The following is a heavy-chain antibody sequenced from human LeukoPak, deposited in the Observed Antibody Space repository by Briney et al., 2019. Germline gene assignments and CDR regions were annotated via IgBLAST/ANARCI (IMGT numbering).Heavy chain of an antibody. CDR2: INHSGST. Sequence: SETLSLTCAVYGGSFSGYYWSWIRQPPGKGLEWIGEINHSGSTNYNPSLKSRVTMSVDTPKNQFSLKLSSVTAADTAVYYCARGQSIVGATGDYWGQGTLVTVSS. CDR3: ARGQSIVGATGDY. V-gene: IGHV4-34*01. J-gene: IGHJ4*02. D-gene: IGHD1-26*01. CDR1: GGSFSGYY.